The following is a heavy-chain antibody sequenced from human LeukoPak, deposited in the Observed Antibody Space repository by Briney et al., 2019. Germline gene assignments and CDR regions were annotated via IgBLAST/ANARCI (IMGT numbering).Heavy chain of an antibody. CDR2: IIPIFGTA. D-gene: IGHD3-10*01. CDR3: ARAEEVRGVLPYY. V-gene: IGHV1-69*13. J-gene: IGHJ4*02. CDR1: GGAFSSYA. Sequence: SVKVSCKASGGAFSSYAISWVRQAPGQGLEWMGGIIPIFGTANYAQKFQGRVTITADESTSTAYMELSSLRSEDTAVYYCARAEEVRGVLPYYWGQGTLVTVSS.